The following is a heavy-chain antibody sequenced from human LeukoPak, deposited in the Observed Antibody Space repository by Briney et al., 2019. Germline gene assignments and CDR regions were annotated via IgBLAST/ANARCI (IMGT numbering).Heavy chain of an antibody. V-gene: IGHV3-74*01. CDR3: ARTAIYCSGDCSRNNWFDP. D-gene: IGHD2-21*02. CDR1: GFTFSSYW. CDR2: INSDGSST. J-gene: IGHJ5*02. Sequence: PGGSLRLSCAASGFTFSSYWMHWVRQAPGKGLVWVSRINSDGSSTSYADSVKGRFTISRDNAKNTLYLQMNSLRAEDTAVYYCARTAIYCSGDCSRNNWFDPWGQGTLVTVSS.